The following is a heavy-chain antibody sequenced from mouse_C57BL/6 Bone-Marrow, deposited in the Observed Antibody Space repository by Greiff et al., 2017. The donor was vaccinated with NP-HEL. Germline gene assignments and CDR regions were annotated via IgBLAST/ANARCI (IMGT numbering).Heavy chain of an antibody. CDR1: GFSLTSYG. CDR3: ASSPTGTLYYFDY. Sequence: QVQLQQSGPGLVQPSQSLSITCTVSGFSLTSYGVHWVRQSPGKGLEWLGVIWSGGSTDYNAAFISRLSISKDNSKSHVFFIMNSLQADDTAIYYCASSPTGTLYYFDYWGQGTTLTVSS. CDR2: IWSGGST. V-gene: IGHV2-2*01. J-gene: IGHJ2*01. D-gene: IGHD4-1*02.